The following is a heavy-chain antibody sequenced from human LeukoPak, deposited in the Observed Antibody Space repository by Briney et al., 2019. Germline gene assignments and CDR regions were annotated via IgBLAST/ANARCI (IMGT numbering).Heavy chain of an antibody. J-gene: IGHJ4*02. Sequence: SETLSLTCIVCGYSISSGYYWGWIRQPPGKGLEWIGSIYHGGRTYYNPSLKSRVTISVDTSKNQFSLKLSSVTAADTAVYYCARAPRYYYDSSGYYITQGFDYWGQGTLVTVSS. CDR2: IYHGGRT. CDR1: GYSISSGYY. D-gene: IGHD3-22*01. V-gene: IGHV4-38-2*02. CDR3: ARAPRYYYDSSGYYITQGFDY.